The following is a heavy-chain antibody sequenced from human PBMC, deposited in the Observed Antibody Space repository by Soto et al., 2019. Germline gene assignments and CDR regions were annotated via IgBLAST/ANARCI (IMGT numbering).Heavy chain of an antibody. Sequence: QVQLQESGPGLVRPSGTLSLTCAVSGDSINSNYFWTWVRQPPGKGLDWIAEIYYSGRTSYNPSLKSRVTISMDKSKTQFSLNLTSVTAADTAMYYCARDTGWGLGYWGQGTMVTVSS. V-gene: IGHV4-4*02. J-gene: IGHJ4*02. D-gene: IGHD6-19*01. CDR1: GDSINSNYF. CDR2: IYYSGRT. CDR3: ARDTGWGLGY.